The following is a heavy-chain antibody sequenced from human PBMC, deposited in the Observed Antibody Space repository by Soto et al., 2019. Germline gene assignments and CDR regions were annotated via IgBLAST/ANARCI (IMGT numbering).Heavy chain of an antibody. CDR2: IYSNGDT. Sequence: EVQLVETGGGLIQPGGSLRLSCAASGFSVGSNYMTWVRQSPGKGLEWVSLIYSNGDTDYADSVKGRFSISRDNFKNTLYLQMNKLRAEDTAVYHCARKSDSSPVPEAGGVCGRGTLVTVSS. V-gene: IGHV3-53*02. CDR1: GFSVGSNY. CDR3: ARKSDSSPVPEAGGV. D-gene: IGHD2-8*02. J-gene: IGHJ4*02.